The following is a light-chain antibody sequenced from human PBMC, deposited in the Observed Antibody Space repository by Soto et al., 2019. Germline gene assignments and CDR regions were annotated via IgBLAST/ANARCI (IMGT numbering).Light chain of an antibody. V-gene: IGLV1-44*01. J-gene: IGLJ2*01. Sequence: QAVVTQPPSASGTPGQRVTISCSGSNSNIGSYTVNWYQQFPGTAPKLLIYSNNQRPSGVPDRFSGSKSATSASLAISGLQSDDGADYFCAAWDDSLSGVLFGGGTKLTVL. CDR1: NSNIGSYT. CDR2: SNN. CDR3: AAWDDSLSGVL.